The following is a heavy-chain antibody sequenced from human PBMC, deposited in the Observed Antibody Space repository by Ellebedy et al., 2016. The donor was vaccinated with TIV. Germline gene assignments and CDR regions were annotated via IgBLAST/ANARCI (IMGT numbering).Heavy chain of an antibody. CDR3: ASGDCLTDCANFFHYYGVDV. D-gene: IGHD2-21*01. J-gene: IGHJ6*02. CDR1: GLTVTNHY. CDR2: LYGGGGT. V-gene: IGHV3-53*01. Sequence: PGGSLRLSCAASGLTVTNHYMIRVRQAPGKGLEWVSTLYGGGGTSYAYSVKGRFTISRDSYESTVSLQMTNLRADDTTVYYCASGDCLTDCANFFHYYGVDVWGQGTTVIVSS.